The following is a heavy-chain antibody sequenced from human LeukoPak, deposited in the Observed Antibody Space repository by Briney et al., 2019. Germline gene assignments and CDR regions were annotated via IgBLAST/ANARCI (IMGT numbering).Heavy chain of an antibody. CDR3: ARGPRTPYSSSWHKFDY. CDR2: ISSSGSTI. V-gene: IGHV3-11*01. J-gene: IGHJ4*02. CDR1: GFTFSDYY. D-gene: IGHD6-13*01. Sequence: GGSLRLSCAASGFTFSDYYMSWIRQAPGKGLEWVSYISSSGSTIYYADSVKGRFTISRDNAKNSLYLQMNSLRAEDTAVYYCARGPRTPYSSSWHKFDYWGQGTLVTVSS.